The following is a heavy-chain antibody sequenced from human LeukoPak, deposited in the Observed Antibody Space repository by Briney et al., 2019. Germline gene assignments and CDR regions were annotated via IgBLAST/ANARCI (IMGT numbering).Heavy chain of an antibody. CDR3: ARDPTVVTPYFDY. V-gene: IGHV3-21*01. CDR2: ITNRNTYK. Sequence: GGSLRLSCAASGFSFSSYGINWVRQAPGKGLEWVSSITNRNTYKFYADSVKGRFTVSTDNVENSVYLQMNSLRAEDTAVYYCARDPTVVTPYFDYWGQGTLVTVSS. CDR1: GFSFSSYG. D-gene: IGHD4-23*01. J-gene: IGHJ4*02.